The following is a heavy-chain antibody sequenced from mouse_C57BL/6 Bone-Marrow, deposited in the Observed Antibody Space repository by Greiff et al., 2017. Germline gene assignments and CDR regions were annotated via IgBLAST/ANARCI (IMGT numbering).Heavy chain of an antibody. CDR3: TTYGGGY. D-gene: IGHD1-1*02. CDR1: GFNIKDDY. J-gene: IGHJ2*01. Sequence: EVQLQQSGAELVRPGASVKLSCTASGFNIKDDYMHWVKQRPEQGLEWIGWIDPENGDTEYASKFQGKATITADTSSNTAYLQLSSLTSGDTAVYYCTTYGGGYWGQGTTLTVSS. V-gene: IGHV14-4*01. CDR2: IDPENGDT.